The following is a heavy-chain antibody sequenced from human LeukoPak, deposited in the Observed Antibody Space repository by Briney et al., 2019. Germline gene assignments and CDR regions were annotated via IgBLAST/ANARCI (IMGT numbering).Heavy chain of an antibody. Sequence: PSETLSLTCIVSGGSITSSNYFWGWIRQPPGKGLEWIGGFYHSGTIFYSPSLGSRVAISIDTSKNQFSLRLLSVTAADTAVCYCARQGVVPNKAGWYFDLWGRGTLVTVSS. D-gene: IGHD3-10*01. CDR3: ARQGVVPNKAGWYFDL. V-gene: IGHV4-39*01. CDR1: GGSITSSNYF. J-gene: IGHJ2*01. CDR2: FYHSGTI.